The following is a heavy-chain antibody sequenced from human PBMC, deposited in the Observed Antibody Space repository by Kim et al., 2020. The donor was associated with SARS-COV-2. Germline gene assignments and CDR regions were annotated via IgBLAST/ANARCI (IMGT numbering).Heavy chain of an antibody. Sequence: GGSLRLSCAASGFTFSSYDMHWVRQAPGKGLEWVAVISYDGSNKYYADSVKGRFTISRDNSKNTLYLQMNSLRAEDTAVYYCALAMVRGVTRSYYYYGMDVWGQGTTVTVSS. D-gene: IGHD3-10*01. V-gene: IGHV3-33*05. CDR1: GFTFSSYD. J-gene: IGHJ6*02. CDR3: ALAMVRGVTRSYYYYGMDV. CDR2: ISYDGSNK.